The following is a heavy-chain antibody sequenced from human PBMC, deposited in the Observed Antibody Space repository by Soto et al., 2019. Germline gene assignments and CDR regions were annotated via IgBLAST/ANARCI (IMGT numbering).Heavy chain of an antibody. CDR2: ISGSGGST. D-gene: IGHD4-17*01. CDR3: AKDLGTVTTWDPFDY. J-gene: IGHJ4*02. V-gene: IGHV3-23*01. Sequence: EVQLLESGGGLVQPGGSLRLSCAASGFTFSSYAMSWVRQAPGKGLEWVSAISGSGGSTYYADCVKGRFTISRDNSKNTLYLQMNSLRAEDTAVYYCAKDLGTVTTWDPFDYWGQGTLVTVCS. CDR1: GFTFSSYA.